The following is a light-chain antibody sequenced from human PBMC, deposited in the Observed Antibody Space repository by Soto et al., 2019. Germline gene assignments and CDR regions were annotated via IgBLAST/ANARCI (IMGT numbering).Light chain of an antibody. Sequence: QSALTQPPSASGTPGQRVTISCSGSSSNIGNNYVYWYRQLPGTAPKLLIYRSDQRPSGVPDRFSGSKSGTSASLAISGLRSEDAADYYCAVWDDSLSGHWVFGGGTKLTVL. CDR2: RSD. CDR3: AVWDDSLSGHWV. J-gene: IGLJ3*02. CDR1: SSNIGNNY. V-gene: IGLV1-47*01.